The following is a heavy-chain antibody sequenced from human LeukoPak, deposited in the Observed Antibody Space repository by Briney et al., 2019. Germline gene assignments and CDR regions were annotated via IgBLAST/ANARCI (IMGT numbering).Heavy chain of an antibody. CDR1: GGTFSSYA. D-gene: IGHD6-19*01. J-gene: IGHJ4*02. CDR2: ISGSGGST. V-gene: IGHV3-23*01. CDR3: AKDESEGIAVAGTFY. Sequence: SCKASGGTFSSYAMSWVRQAPGKGLEWVSAISGSGGSTYYADSVKGRFTISRDNSKNTLYLQMNSLRAEDTAVYYCAKDESEGIAVAGTFYWGQGTLVTVSS.